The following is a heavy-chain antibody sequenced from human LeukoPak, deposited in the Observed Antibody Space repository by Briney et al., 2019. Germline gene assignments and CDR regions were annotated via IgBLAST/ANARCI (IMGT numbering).Heavy chain of an antibody. Sequence: ASVKVSCKASGYTFTGYYMHWVRQAPGQGLEWMGWINPNSGDTGYPQKFQGRVTMTRDTSITTAYMELSSLRSEDTAVYYCARSGFGSGISFDLWGQGTLVTVSS. CDR2: INPNSGDT. D-gene: IGHD3-10*01. J-gene: IGHJ5*02. CDR1: GYTFTGYY. V-gene: IGHV1-2*02. CDR3: ARSGFGSGISFDL.